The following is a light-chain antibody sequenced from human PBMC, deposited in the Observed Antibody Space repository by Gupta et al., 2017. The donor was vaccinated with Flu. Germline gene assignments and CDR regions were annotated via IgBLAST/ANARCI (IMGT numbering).Light chain of an antibody. V-gene: IGKV1-33*01. J-gene: IGKJ2*01. CDR1: QDIRKA. CDR2: DAY. Sequence: DIQMTQSPSSLSASVGDRVTITCQASQDIRKALNWYQQKPGKAPKLLIYDAYRVETGVPSRFSGSGSGTDFTFTISSRQAEDFATYYCQHQHNPLVTFGQGTNLDIK. CDR3: QHQHNPLVT.